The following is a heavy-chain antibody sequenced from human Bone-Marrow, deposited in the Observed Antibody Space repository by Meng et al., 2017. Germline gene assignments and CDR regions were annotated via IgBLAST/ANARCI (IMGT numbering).Heavy chain of an antibody. CDR1: GGSISSGGYY. CDR3: ARTYYDFWSGYYYFDY. V-gene: IGHV4-31*01. D-gene: IGHD3-3*01. Sequence: QGQRRGSGPRLVKPSTTLSLTCTVSGGSISSGGYYWSWIRQHPGKGLEWIGYIYYSGSTYYNPSLKSLVTISVDTSKNQFSLKLSSVTAADTAVYYCARTYYDFWSGYYYFDYWGQGTLVTVSS. J-gene: IGHJ4*02. CDR2: IYYSGST.